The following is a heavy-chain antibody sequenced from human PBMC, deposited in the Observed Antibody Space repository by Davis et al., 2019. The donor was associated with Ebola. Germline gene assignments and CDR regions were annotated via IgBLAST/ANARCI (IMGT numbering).Heavy chain of an antibody. CDR3: AREGKIFGCGY. V-gene: IGHV3-74*01. J-gene: IGHJ4*02. Sequence: PGGSLRLSCAASGFTFSNFWMHWVRQSPGKGLVWVSRIKTDGSMTGYGDSVQGRFTISRDNAKNTLYLQMNDLRAEDTAVYYCAREGKIFGCGYWGQGALVTVSS. CDR2: IKTDGSMT. CDR1: GFTFSNFW. D-gene: IGHD3-3*01.